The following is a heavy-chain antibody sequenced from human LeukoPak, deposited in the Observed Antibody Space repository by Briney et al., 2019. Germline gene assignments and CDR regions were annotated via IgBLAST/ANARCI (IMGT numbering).Heavy chain of an antibody. CDR1: GFTFSNAW. D-gene: IGHD3-22*01. Sequence: PGGSLRLSCAASGFTFSNAWMSWVRQAPGKGLEWVGRIKSKTDGGTTDYAAPVKGRFTISRDDSKNTLYLQMNSLKTEDTAVYYCTTDFRSSGYYHDYWGQGTLVTVSS. J-gene: IGHJ4*02. CDR2: IKSKTDGGTT. CDR3: TTDFRSSGYYHDY. V-gene: IGHV3-15*01.